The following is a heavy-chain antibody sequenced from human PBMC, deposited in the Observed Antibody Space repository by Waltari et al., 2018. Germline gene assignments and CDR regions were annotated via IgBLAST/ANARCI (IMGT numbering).Heavy chain of an antibody. CDR1: GYTFTDYY. V-gene: IGHV1-2*06. Sequence: QVQLVQSGAEVKKPGASVKVSCKASGYTFTDYYMPWVRQAPGQGLEWMGRIDPNSGVTNFAQKFQGRVTMTRDASISTAYMELRRLRSDDAAVYYCASAVAGILSYWGQGTLVTVSS. CDR3: ASAVAGILSY. CDR2: IDPNSGVT. D-gene: IGHD6-19*01. J-gene: IGHJ4*02.